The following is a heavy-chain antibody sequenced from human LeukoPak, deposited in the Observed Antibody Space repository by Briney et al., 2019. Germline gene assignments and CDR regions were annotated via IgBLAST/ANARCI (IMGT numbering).Heavy chain of an antibody. J-gene: IGHJ4*02. CDR3: ARAGTFWDYFDY. Sequence: ASVTVSCKASGYTFTSKYIHWVRQAPGQGLEWMGIINPVDGSGSYAQKFQGRVTITRDTSTSTVYMELSSLRSDDTAVYYCARAGTFWDYFDYWGQGTLVTVSS. CDR2: INPVDGSG. V-gene: IGHV1-46*01. CDR1: GYTFTSKY. D-gene: IGHD6-19*01.